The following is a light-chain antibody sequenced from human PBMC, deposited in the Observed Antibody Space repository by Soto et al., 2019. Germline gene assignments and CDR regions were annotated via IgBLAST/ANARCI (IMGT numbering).Light chain of an antibody. Sequence: EIVMTQSPATVSVSPGERATLSCRASQSVSDKLAWYQQKPGQATSLIIYHASARANGIPARFSGSGSGTEFTLTISGLQSEDFAAYYCQQYNNWPPWTFGQGTKVDIK. J-gene: IGKJ1*01. CDR1: QSVSDK. CDR2: HAS. CDR3: QQYNNWPPWT. V-gene: IGKV3-15*01.